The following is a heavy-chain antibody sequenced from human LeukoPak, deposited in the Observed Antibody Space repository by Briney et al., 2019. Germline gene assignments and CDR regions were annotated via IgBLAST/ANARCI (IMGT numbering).Heavy chain of an antibody. CDR1: GYTFTSYG. V-gene: IGHV1-18*01. D-gene: IGHD5-24*01. J-gene: IGHJ5*02. CDR3: AREEIRSWFDP. Sequence: ASVKVSCKASGYTFTSYGISWVRQAPGQGLEWMGWISPYNGNTNYAQMLQGRVTMTTDTSTSTAYMELRSLRSDDTAVYFCAREEIRSWFDPWGQGTLVTVSS. CDR2: ISPYNGNT.